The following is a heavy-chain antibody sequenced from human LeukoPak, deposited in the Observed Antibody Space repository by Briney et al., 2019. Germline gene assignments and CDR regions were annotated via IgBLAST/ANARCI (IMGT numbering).Heavy chain of an antibody. CDR3: ARALGVGGSGWRNTYYYYYGMDV. Sequence: GGSLRLSCAASGFTFSSYSMNWVRQAPGKGLEWVSYISSSSSTIYYADSVKGRFTISRDNAKNSLYLQMNSLRDEDTAVYYCARALGVGGSGWRNTYYYYYGMDVWGQGTTVTVSS. CDR1: GFTFSSYS. CDR2: ISSSSSTI. D-gene: IGHD6-19*01. J-gene: IGHJ6*02. V-gene: IGHV3-48*02.